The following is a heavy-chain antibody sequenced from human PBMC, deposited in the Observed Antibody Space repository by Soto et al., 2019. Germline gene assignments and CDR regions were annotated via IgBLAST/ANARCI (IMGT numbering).Heavy chain of an antibody. J-gene: IGHJ5*02. CDR2: IYYSGST. Sequence: QVQLQESGPGLVKPSETLSLTCTVSGGSISSYYWSWIRQPPGKGLEWIGYIYYSGSTSYNPSLKSRGTISVDTSKNQFSLKLTSVTAADTAVYFCARDDAGGFDPWGQGTLVTVSS. V-gene: IGHV4-59*01. CDR3: ARDDAGGFDP. CDR1: GGSISSYY.